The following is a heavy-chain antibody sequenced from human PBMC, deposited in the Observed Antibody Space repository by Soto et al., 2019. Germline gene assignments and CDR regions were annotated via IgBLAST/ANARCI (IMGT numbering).Heavy chain of an antibody. CDR2: INSSSSYI. CDR3: ARCYYDKSGYFTITPTQ. CDR1: GFTFSSYS. Sequence: GGSLTLSCTASGFTFSSYSMNWVRQAPGKGLEWVSPINSSSSYIYNADPVKGRFTISRDNAKNSLYLQKNSLRAEDTAVYYCARCYYDKSGYFTITPTQWGQGTLVTVSS. D-gene: IGHD3-22*01. J-gene: IGHJ4*02. V-gene: IGHV3-21*01.